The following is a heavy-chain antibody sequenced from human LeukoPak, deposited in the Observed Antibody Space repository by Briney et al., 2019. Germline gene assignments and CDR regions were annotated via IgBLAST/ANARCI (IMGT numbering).Heavy chain of an antibody. CDR2: IYYSGST. CDR3: ARNDYGGALDY. J-gene: IGHJ4*02. V-gene: IGHV4-59*01. Sequence: PSETLSLTCAVYGGSFSGYYWSWIRQPPGKGLEWIGYIYYSGSTNYNPSLKSRVTISVDTSKNQFSLKLSSVTAADTAVYYCARNDYGGALDYWGQGTLVTVSS. D-gene: IGHD4-23*01. CDR1: GGSFSGYY.